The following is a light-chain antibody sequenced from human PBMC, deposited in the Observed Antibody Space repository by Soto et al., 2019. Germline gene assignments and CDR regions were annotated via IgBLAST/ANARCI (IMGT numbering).Light chain of an antibody. V-gene: IGLV1-51*01. Sequence: QSVLTQPPSVSAAPGQKVTISCSGSSSNIESNYVSWYQHLPGTAPKLVIYDNNNRPSRIPDRFSGSKSGASATLGITGLQTGDEADYYCGTWDSSLSAVVFGGGTKLTVL. CDR3: GTWDSSLSAVV. J-gene: IGLJ2*01. CDR1: SSNIESNY. CDR2: DNN.